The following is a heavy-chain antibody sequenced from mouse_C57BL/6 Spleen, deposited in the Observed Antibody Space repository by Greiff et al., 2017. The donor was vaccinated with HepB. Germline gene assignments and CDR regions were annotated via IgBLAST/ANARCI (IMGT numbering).Heavy chain of an antibody. V-gene: IGHV1-81*01. CDR1: GYTFTSYG. Sequence: VKLQESGAELARPGASVKLSCKASGYTFTSYGISWVKQRTGQGLEWIGEIYPRSGNTYYNEKFKGKATLTADKSSSTAYMELRSLTSEDSAVYFCARDDYYGSSYDYFDYWGQGTTLTVSS. CDR2: IYPRSGNT. J-gene: IGHJ2*01. CDR3: ARDDYYGSSYDYFDY. D-gene: IGHD1-1*01.